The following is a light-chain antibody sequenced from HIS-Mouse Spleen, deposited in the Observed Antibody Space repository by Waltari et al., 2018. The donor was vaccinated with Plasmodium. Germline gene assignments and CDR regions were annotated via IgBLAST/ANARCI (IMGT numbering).Light chain of an antibody. J-gene: IGKJ3*01. V-gene: IGKV3-15*01. CDR1: QSVSSN. CDR2: GAS. Sequence: EIVMTQSPATRSVSPGESATLPCRPSQSVSSNLAWYQQKPGQAPRLLIYGASTRATGIPARFSGSGSGTEFTLTISSLQSEDFAVYYCQQYNNWSFTFGHGTKVDIK. CDR3: QQYNNWSFT.